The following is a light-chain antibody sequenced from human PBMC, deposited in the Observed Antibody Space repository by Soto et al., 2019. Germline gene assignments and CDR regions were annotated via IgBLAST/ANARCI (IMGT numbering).Light chain of an antibody. CDR1: SSNIGSNY. V-gene: IGLV1-47*01. CDR3: AAWDDSLSGYV. CDR2: RNN. J-gene: IGLJ1*01. Sequence: VLTPPPSASGTPAQRVTISCSGSSSNIGSNYVYWYQQLPGTAPKLLIYRNNQRPSGVPDRFSGSKSGTSASLAISGLRSEDEADYYCAAWDDSLSGYVFGTGTKVTVL.